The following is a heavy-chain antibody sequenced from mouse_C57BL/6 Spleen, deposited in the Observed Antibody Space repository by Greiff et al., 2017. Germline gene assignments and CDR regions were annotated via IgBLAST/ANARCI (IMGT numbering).Heavy chain of an antibody. CDR2: IYPGDGDT. CDR1: GYAFSSSW. Sequence: LVESGPELVKPGASVKISCKASGYAFSSSWMNWVKQRPGKGLEWIGRIYPGDGDTNYNGKFKGKATLTADKSSSTAYMQLSSLTSEDSAVYFCARQLRLPYYFDYWGQGTTLTVSS. J-gene: IGHJ2*01. CDR3: ARQLRLPYYFDY. V-gene: IGHV1-82*01. D-gene: IGHD3-2*02.